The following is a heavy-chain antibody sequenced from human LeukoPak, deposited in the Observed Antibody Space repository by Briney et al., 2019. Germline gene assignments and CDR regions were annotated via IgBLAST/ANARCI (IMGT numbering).Heavy chain of an antibody. CDR1: GFTFSSYA. D-gene: IGHD2/OR15-2a*01. Sequence: GGSLRLSCAASGFTFSSYAMSWVRQAPWKGLEWVSGISGSDGSTNYADSVKGRFTISRENSKNTLYLQMNSLRAEDTAVYYCAKDSAKKYDDYWGQGTLVTVSS. J-gene: IGHJ4*02. CDR2: ISGSDGST. V-gene: IGHV3-23*01. CDR3: AKDSAKKYDDY.